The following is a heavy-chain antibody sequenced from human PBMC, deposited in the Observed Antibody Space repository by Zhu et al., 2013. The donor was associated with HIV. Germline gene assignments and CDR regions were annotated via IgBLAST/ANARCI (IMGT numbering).Heavy chain of an antibody. Sequence: QVQLVQSGAEVKKPGASVKVSCQASGYTFTTDNVNWVRQAPGQGLEWMGWLSVYNGNTNYAQNLQGRVTMTTDTSTNTAYLELRSLTSDDTAVYYCARGGCSATSCYNPLDYWAREPWSPSPQ. J-gene: IGHJ4*02. CDR3: ARGGCSATSCYNPLDY. V-gene: IGHV1-18*04. D-gene: IGHD2-2*02. CDR2: LSVYNGNT. CDR1: GYTFTTDN.